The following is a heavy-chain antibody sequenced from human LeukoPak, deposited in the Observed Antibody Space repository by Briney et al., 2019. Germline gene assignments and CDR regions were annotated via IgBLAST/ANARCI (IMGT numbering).Heavy chain of an antibody. V-gene: IGHV3-30-3*02. Sequence: GGSLRLSCAASGFTFSSYAMHWVRQAPGKGLEWVAVISYDGSNKYYADSVKGRFTISRDNSKNTLYLQMNSLRAEDTAVYYCAEGGPYYGSGSYYPPFDYWGQGTLVTVSS. J-gene: IGHJ4*02. CDR3: AEGGPYYGSGSYYPPFDY. D-gene: IGHD3-10*01. CDR2: ISYDGSNK. CDR1: GFTFSSYA.